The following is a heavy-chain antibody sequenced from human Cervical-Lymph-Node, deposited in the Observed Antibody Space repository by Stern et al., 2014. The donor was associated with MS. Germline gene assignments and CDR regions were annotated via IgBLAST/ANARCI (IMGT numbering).Heavy chain of an antibody. Sequence: QITLKESGPVLVKPTETLTLTCTVSGFSLTNVRVGVSWIRQPPGKALEWLAHIFSNDEKAASTSLNSRLSISKDTSKSQVVLTLTNMDPVDTATYYCARGMTILGVAGPYYFDYWGQGALVTVSS. V-gene: IGHV2-26*01. D-gene: IGHD3-3*01. J-gene: IGHJ4*02. CDR1: GFSLTNVRVG. CDR3: ARGMTILGVAGPYYFDY. CDR2: IFSNDEK.